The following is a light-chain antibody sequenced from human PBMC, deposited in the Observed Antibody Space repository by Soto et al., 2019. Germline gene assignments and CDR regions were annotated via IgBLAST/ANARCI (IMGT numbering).Light chain of an antibody. CDR1: QSVSSN. J-gene: IGKJ1*01. CDR3: QQRSSWHT. Sequence: EIVMTQSPATLSVSPGERATLSCRASQSVSSNLAWYQQKPGQAPRLLIYDASNRATGIPARFSGSGSGTDFTLTISSLEPEDSAIYYCQQRSSWHTFGQGTKVEIK. CDR2: DAS. V-gene: IGKV3-11*01.